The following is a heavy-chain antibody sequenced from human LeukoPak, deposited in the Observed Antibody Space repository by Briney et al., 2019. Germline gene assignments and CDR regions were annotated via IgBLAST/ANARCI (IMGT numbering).Heavy chain of an antibody. V-gene: IGHV3-21*01. D-gene: IGHD6-13*01. CDR2: IVGSSST. CDR1: GFTFSNFA. Sequence: GGSLRLSCAASGFTFSNFAMTWVRQAPGQGLEWVSSIVGSSSTYYADSLKGRFTISRDNAKNSLYLQMNSLRAEDTAVYYCARIGAGSSRDYWGQGTLVTVSS. J-gene: IGHJ4*02. CDR3: ARIGAGSSRDY.